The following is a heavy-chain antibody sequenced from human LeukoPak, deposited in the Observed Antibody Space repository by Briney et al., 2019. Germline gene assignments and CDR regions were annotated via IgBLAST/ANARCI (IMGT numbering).Heavy chain of an antibody. Sequence: PSQTLSLTCTVSGDSISSGSYYWSWIRQPAGEGLEWIGRIYSSGRTHYSPSLKSRVAISLDTSRNQFSLKLSSVTAADTAVYYCARTYSSGWYPWGQGTLVTVSS. CDR2: IYSSGRT. V-gene: IGHV4-61*02. CDR1: GDSISSGSYY. J-gene: IGHJ5*02. CDR3: ARTYSSGWYP. D-gene: IGHD6-19*01.